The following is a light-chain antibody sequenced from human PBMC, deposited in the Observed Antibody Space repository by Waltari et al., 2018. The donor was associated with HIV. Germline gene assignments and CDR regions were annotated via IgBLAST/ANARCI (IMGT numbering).Light chain of an antibody. V-gene: IGLV3-21*04. CDR3: QVWDSSSDHWV. Sequence: SYVLTQPPSVSVAPGKTAKLACEGDNLEIKSVHWYQQRPGQAPIQVIDDDSDRPSGIPERFSGSNSGNTATLSITRVEVGDEADYYCQVWDSSSDHWVFGGGTKLTVL. CDR1: NLEIKS. CDR2: DDS. J-gene: IGLJ3*02.